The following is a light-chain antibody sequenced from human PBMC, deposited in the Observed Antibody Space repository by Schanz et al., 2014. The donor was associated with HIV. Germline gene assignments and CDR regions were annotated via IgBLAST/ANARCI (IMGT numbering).Light chain of an antibody. Sequence: QSALTQPASVSGSPGQSITISCTGTSSDVGGYNYVSWYQQHPGKAPKLMIYDVSNRPSGVSNRFSGSKSGTSATLGITGLQTGDEADYYCGTWDSSLSGVVFGGGTKLTVL. CDR2: DVS. CDR1: SSDVGGYNY. CDR3: GTWDSSLSGVV. V-gene: IGLV2-14*01. J-gene: IGLJ2*01.